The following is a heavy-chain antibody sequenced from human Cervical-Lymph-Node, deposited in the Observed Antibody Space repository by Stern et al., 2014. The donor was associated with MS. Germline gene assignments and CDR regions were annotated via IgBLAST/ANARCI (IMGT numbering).Heavy chain of an antibody. Sequence: VQLVESGAEVKKPGASVKVSCKASGYPFTSYGISWVRQAPGQGLEWLGWISAYNGNTNYAQKLQGRVTMTTDTSTSTAYMELRSLRSDDTAVYYWARVGSIAVAGKSFDPWGQGTLVTVSS. CDR3: ARVGSIAVAGKSFDP. J-gene: IGHJ5*02. D-gene: IGHD6-19*01. V-gene: IGHV1-18*04. CDR1: GYPFTSYG. CDR2: ISAYNGNT.